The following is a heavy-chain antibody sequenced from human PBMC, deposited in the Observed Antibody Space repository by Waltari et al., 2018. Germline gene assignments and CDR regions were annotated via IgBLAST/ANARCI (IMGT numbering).Heavy chain of an antibody. CDR1: GGSFSGYY. CDR3: ARGGDYYYYYGMDV. V-gene: IGHV4-34*01. CDR2: INHSGST. Sequence: QVQLQQWGAGLLKPSETLSLTCAVYGGSFSGYYWSWIRQPPGKGLAWIGEINHSGSTHYNTSLKSRVTISVDTSKNQFSLKLSSVTAADTAVYYCARGGDYYYYYGMDVWGQGTTVTVSS. D-gene: IGHD3-16*01. J-gene: IGHJ6*02.